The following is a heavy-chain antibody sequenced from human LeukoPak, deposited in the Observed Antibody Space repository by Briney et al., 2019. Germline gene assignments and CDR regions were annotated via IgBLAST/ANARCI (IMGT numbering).Heavy chain of an antibody. CDR1: GFTFSDYW. J-gene: IGHJ3*02. V-gene: IGHV3-7*03. Sequence: PGGSLRLSCAASGFTFSDYWMNWVRQAPGKGLEWVANIKQDGSAKYYVDSVKGRFTISRDNSKNTLYLQMNSLRAEDTAVYYCARVGHRRAFDIWGQGTMVTVSS. CDR2: IKQDGSAK. CDR3: ARVGHRRAFDI.